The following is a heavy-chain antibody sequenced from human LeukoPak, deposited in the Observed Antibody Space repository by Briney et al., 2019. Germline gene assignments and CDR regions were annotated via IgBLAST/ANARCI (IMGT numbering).Heavy chain of an antibody. CDR1: GYTFTSYG. V-gene: IGHV1-18*01. D-gene: IGHD6-13*01. CDR2: ISAYNGNT. CDR3: ARVGSSWYPRLDSWEDLNDY. J-gene: IGHJ4*02. Sequence: ASVKVSCKASGYTFTSYGISWVRQAPGQGLEWMGWISAYNGNTSYAQKLQGRVTMTTDTSTSTAYMELRSLRSDDTAVYYCARVGSSWYPRLDSWEDLNDYWGQGTLVTVSS.